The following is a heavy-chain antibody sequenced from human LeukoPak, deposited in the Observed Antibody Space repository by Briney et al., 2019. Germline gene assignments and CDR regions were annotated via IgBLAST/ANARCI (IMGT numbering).Heavy chain of an antibody. V-gene: IGHV1-18*01. CDR3: ARTYYYGSEAPDY. J-gene: IGHJ4*02. Sequence: PEASVKVSCKASGYTFTSYVNWVRQAPGQGLQWMGWISAYNGNTNYAQRLQGRVTMTTDTSTSTAYMELRSLRSDDTAVYYCARTYYYGSEAPDYWGQGTLVTVSS. D-gene: IGHD3-10*01. CDR1: GYTFTSYV. CDR2: ISAYNGNT.